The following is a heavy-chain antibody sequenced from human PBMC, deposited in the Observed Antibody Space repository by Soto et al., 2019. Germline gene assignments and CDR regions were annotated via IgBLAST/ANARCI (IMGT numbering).Heavy chain of an antibody. CDR1: GGSVSSGSYY. CDR2: IYYSGST. J-gene: IGHJ6*02. D-gene: IGHD3-10*01. Sequence: SETLSLTCTVSGGSVSSGSYYWSWIRQPPGKGLEWIGYIYYSGSTNYNPSLKSRVTISVDTSKDQFSLKLSSVTAADTAVYYCARALWFGKYYYGMDVWGQGTTVTVSS. CDR3: ARALWFGKYYYGMDV. V-gene: IGHV4-61*01.